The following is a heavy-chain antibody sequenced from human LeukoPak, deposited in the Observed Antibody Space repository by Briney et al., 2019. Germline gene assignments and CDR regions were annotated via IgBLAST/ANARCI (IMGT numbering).Heavy chain of an antibody. Sequence: SVKVSCKASGGTVSSYAISWVRQAPGQGLEWMGGIIPIFGTANYAQKFQGSVTITADESPSTAYMQLISLRSQDTAVYYCARTYLPAARLGGYYFDYWGQGTLVTVSS. CDR1: GGTVSSYA. CDR3: ARTYLPAARLGGYYFDY. V-gene: IGHV1-69*13. D-gene: IGHD6-6*01. J-gene: IGHJ4*02. CDR2: IIPIFGTA.